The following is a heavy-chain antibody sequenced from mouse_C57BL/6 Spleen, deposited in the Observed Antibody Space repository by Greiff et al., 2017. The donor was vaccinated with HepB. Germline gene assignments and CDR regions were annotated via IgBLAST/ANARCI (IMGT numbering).Heavy chain of an antibody. CDR1: GYTFTDYY. CDR2: IYPGSGNT. CDR3: AKGLDSSGPFAY. Sequence: VQLQESGAELVRPGASVKLSCKASGYTFTDYYINWVKQRPGQGLEWIARIYPGSGNTYYNEKFKGKATLTAEKSSSTAYMQLSSLTSEDSAVYFCAKGLDSSGPFAYWGQGTLVTVSA. D-gene: IGHD3-2*02. J-gene: IGHJ3*01. V-gene: IGHV1-76*01.